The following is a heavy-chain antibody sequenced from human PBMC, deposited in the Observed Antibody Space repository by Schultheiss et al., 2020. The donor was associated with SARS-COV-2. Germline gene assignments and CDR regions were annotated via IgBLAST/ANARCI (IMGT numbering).Heavy chain of an antibody. CDR2: IKQDGSEK. CDR3: ARDRDDYGDYPAFDV. D-gene: IGHD4-17*01. J-gene: IGHJ3*01. V-gene: IGHV3-7*01. Sequence: GSLRLSCAASGFTFSSYWMSWVRQAPGKGLEWVANIKQDGSEKYYVDSVKGRFTISRDNAKNSLYLQMNSLRAEDTAVYYCARDRDDYGDYPAFDVWGQGTMVTVSS. CDR1: GFTFSSYW.